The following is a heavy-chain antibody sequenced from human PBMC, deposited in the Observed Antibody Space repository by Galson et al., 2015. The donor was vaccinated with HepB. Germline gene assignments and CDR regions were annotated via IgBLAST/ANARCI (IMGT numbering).Heavy chain of an antibody. CDR3: VKDLDYYDSSGYYYGDY. CDR1: GFTFSSYA. CDR2: IGSNGGST. J-gene: IGHJ4*02. D-gene: IGHD3-22*01. Sequence: SLRLSCAASGFTFSSYAMHWVRQAPGKGLEYVSAIGSNGGSTYYADSVKGRFTISRDNSKNTLYLQMSSLRAEDTAVYYCVKDLDYYDSSGYYYGDYWGQGTLVTVSS. V-gene: IGHV3-64D*06.